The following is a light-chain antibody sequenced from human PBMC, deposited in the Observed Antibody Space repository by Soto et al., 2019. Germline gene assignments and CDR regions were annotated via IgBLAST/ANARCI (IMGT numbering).Light chain of an antibody. CDR1: QSVSSN. Sequence: EILMTQSPATPSVSPGEIATLPRRASQSVSSNLAWYQQKPGQAPRLLIYAASKRATGIPDRFSGSGSGTDFTLTINRLEPEDSAVYYCQQYGSSPPYTFGQGTKVDIK. J-gene: IGKJ2*01. CDR3: QQYGSSPPYT. V-gene: IGKV3-20*01. CDR2: AAS.